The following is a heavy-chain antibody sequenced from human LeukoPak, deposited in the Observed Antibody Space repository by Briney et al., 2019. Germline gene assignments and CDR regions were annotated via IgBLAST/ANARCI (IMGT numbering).Heavy chain of an antibody. J-gene: IGHJ4*02. V-gene: IGHV4-4*07. Sequence: SETLSLTCTVSGGSISSYDWNWIRQPAGKGLEWIGRIYTSGSTDYNPSLKSRVTISLDKSKNQFSLKLSSVTAADTAVYYCASERLAAAGMPFDSWGQGTLVTVSS. CDR2: IYTSGST. CDR3: ASERLAAAGMPFDS. CDR1: GGSISSYD. D-gene: IGHD6-13*01.